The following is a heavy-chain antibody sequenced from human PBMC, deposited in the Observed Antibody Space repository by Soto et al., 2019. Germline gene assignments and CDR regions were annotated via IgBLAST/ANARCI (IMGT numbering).Heavy chain of an antibody. CDR3: ARGAQMLSIWLDP. Sequence: SVKVSCKASGGTFSSYAISWVRQAPGQGLEWMGGIIPIFGTANYAQKFQGRVTITADESTSTAYMELSSLRSEDTAVYYCARGAQMLSIWLDPWGQGTLVTVSP. CDR2: IIPIFGTA. D-gene: IGHD2-2*01. CDR1: GGTFSSYA. J-gene: IGHJ5*02. V-gene: IGHV1-69*13.